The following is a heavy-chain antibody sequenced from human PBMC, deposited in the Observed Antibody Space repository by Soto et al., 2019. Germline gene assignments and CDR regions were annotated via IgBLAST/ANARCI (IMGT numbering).Heavy chain of an antibody. CDR3: ARMTTVPLYFDY. J-gene: IGHJ4*02. Sequence: PGGSLRLSCAASGFTVSSNYMSWVRQAPGKGLEWVSVIYSGGSTYYADSVKGRFTISRGNSKNTLYLQMNSLRAEDTAVYYCARMTTVPLYFDYWGQGTLVTVSS. CDR2: IYSGGST. D-gene: IGHD4-17*01. CDR1: GFTVSSNY. V-gene: IGHV3-53*01.